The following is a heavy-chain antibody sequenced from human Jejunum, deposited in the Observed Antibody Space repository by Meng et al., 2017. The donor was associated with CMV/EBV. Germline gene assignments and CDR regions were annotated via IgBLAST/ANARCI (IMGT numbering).Heavy chain of an antibody. D-gene: IGHD3-10*01. CDR3: AREGTGGSGYQLNY. Sequence: VQLVGLGGGRIQAGGSLRPSCAASGFKVGYNYMSWVRQAPGKGLEYVAFIHSAGTTYYADFVKGRFTISRDESKNTLYLQLNSLRADDTGVYYCAREGTGGSGYQLNYWGQGTLVTVSS. CDR1: GFKVGYNY. V-gene: IGHV3-53*01. CDR2: IHSAGTT. J-gene: IGHJ4*02.